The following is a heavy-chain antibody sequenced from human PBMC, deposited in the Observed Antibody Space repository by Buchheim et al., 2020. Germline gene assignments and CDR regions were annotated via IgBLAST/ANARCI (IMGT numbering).Heavy chain of an antibody. V-gene: IGHV3-30-3*01. Sequence: QVQLVESGGGVVQPGRSLRLSCAASGFTFSSYAMHWVRQAPGKGLEWVAVISYDGSNKYYADSVKGRFTISRDNSKNTLYLQMNSLRAEDTAVHYCARDTAMATYLYYFDYWGQGTL. D-gene: IGHD5-18*01. CDR2: ISYDGSNK. CDR3: ARDTAMATYLYYFDY. CDR1: GFTFSSYA. J-gene: IGHJ4*02.